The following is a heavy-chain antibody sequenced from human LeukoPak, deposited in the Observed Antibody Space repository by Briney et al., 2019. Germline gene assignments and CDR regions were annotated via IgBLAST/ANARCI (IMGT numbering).Heavy chain of an antibody. CDR2: ISSSGSTI. V-gene: IGHV3-11*04. CDR1: GFTFSDYY. J-gene: IGHJ3*02. CDR3: AISSYDAFDI. D-gene: IGHD2/OR15-2a*01. Sequence: GGSLRLSCAASGFTFSDYYMSWLRQAPGKGLEWVSYISSSGSTIYYADSVKGRFTISRDNAKNSLYLQMNILRAEDTAVYYCAISSYDAFDIWGQGIMVTVSS.